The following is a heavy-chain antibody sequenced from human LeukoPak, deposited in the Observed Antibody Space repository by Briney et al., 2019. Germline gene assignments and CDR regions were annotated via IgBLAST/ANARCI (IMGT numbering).Heavy chain of an antibody. CDR3: ARDFDGPRASDY. J-gene: IGHJ4*02. CDR2: INTDGSYS. Sequence: GESLRLSCAASGFTFSYFWMHWFRQTPGKGLVWVSCINTDGSYSTYADSVKGRFTISRDNVRNTLYLQMDSLRAEDSAVYYCARDFDGPRASDYWGQGISVTVSS. D-gene: IGHD4-17*01. V-gene: IGHV3-74*01. CDR1: GFTFSYFW.